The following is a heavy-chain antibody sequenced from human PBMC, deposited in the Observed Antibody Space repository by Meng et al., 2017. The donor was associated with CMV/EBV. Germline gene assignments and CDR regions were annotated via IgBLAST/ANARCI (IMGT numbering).Heavy chain of an antibody. D-gene: IGHD5-18*01. CDR2: IYTSGST. J-gene: IGHJ4*02. V-gene: IGHV4-4*07. CDR3: ARHGDTAMVVGIDY. Sequence: QGHLQESGPGLVKPSETLALPCTGSGGSISSYYWSWIRQPAGKGLEWIGRIYTSGSTNYNPSLKSRVTMSVDTSKNQFSLKLSSVTAADTAVYYCARHGDTAMVVGIDYWGQGTLVTVSS. CDR1: GGSISSYY.